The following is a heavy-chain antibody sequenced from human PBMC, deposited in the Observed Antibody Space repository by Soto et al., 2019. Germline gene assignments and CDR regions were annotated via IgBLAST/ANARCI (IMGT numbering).Heavy chain of an antibody. V-gene: IGHV3-64*01. CDR3: ARGWYYDILTGFFDY. CDR2: ISSNGGST. CDR1: GFTFSSYA. J-gene: IGHJ4*02. D-gene: IGHD3-9*01. Sequence: GGSLRLSCAASGFTFSSYAMHWVRQAPGKGLEYVSAISSNGGSTYYANSVKGRFTISRDNSKNTLYLQMGSLRAEDMAVYYCARGWYYDILTGFFDYWGQGTLVTVSS.